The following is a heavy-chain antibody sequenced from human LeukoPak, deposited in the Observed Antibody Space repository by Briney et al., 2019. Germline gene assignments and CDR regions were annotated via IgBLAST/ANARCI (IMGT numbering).Heavy chain of an antibody. D-gene: IGHD4-11*01. J-gene: IGHJ4*02. V-gene: IGHV3-30*01. CDR1: GFTFSSYA. Sequence: GRSLRLSCAASGFTFSSYAMHWVRQAPGKGLEWVAVISYDGSNKYYADSVKGRFTISRDNSKNTLYLQMNSLRAEDTAVYYCAGVGISVDYNVAYRGQGTLVTVSS. CDR2: ISYDGSNK. CDR3: AGVGISVDYNVAY.